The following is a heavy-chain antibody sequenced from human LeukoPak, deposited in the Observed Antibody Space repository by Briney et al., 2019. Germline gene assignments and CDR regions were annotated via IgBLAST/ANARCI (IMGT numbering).Heavy chain of an antibody. Sequence: GASVKVSCKASGYTFTSYYMHWVRQAPGQGLEWMGIINPSGGSTSYAQKFQGRVTMTRDMSTSTVYMELSSLRSEDTAVYYCASAEVTGDFAWWGQGTLVTVSS. V-gene: IGHV1-46*01. D-gene: IGHD7-27*01. J-gene: IGHJ4*02. CDR3: ASAEVTGDFAW. CDR2: INPSGGST. CDR1: GYTFTSYY.